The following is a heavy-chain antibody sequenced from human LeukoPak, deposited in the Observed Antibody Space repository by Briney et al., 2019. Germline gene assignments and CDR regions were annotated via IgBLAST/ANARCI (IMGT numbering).Heavy chain of an antibody. Sequence: SVKVSCKASGGTFSSYAISWVRQAPGQGLEWMGRIIPILGIANYAQNFQGRVTITADKSTSTAYMELSSLRSEDTAVYYCARDRTPRISQTRFDPWGQGTLVTVSS. V-gene: IGHV1-69*04. CDR2: IIPILGIA. CDR1: GGTFSSYA. CDR3: ARDRTPRISQTRFDP. D-gene: IGHD2-15*01. J-gene: IGHJ5*02.